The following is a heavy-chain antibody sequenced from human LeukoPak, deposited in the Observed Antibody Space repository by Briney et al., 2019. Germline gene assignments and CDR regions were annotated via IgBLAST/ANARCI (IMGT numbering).Heavy chain of an antibody. CDR1: GGSISSGSYY. D-gene: IGHD3-10*01. J-gene: IGHJ5*02. CDR2: IYTSGST. V-gene: IGHV4-61*02. Sequence: SQSLSLTCTVSGGSISSGSYYWSWIRQPAGKGLEWIGRIYTSGSTNYNPSLKSRVTISVDTSKNQFSLKLSSVTAADTAVYYCARQAGGWFDPWGQGTLVTVSS. CDR3: ARQAGGWFDP.